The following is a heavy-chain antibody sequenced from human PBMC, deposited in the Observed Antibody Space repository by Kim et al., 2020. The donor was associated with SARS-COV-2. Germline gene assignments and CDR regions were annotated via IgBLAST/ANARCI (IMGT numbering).Heavy chain of an antibody. D-gene: IGHD4-17*01. CDR3: AKLEGGYGDYDYYYYGMDV. CDR1: GFTFDDYA. V-gene: IGHV3-9*01. CDR2: ISWNSGSI. Sequence: GGSLRLSCAASGFTFDDYAMHWVRQAPGKGLEWVSGISWNSGSIGYADSVKGRFTISRDNAKNSLYLQMNSLRAEDTALYYCAKLEGGYGDYDYYYYGMDVWGQGTTVTVSS. J-gene: IGHJ6*02.